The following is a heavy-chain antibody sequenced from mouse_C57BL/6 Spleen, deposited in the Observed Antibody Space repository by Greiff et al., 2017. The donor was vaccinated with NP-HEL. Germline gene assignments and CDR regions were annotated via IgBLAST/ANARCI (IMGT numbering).Heavy chain of an antibody. CDR1: GYTFTSYW. CDR2: IYPSDSET. V-gene: IGHV1-61*01. CDR3: ARGGHSGFAY. Sequence: VQLQQPGAELVRPGSSVKLSCKASGYTFTSYWMDWVKQRPGQGLEWIGNIYPSDSETHYNQKFKDKATLTVDKSSSTAYMQLSSLTSEDSAVYYCARGGHSGFAYWGQGTLVTVSA. J-gene: IGHJ3*01.